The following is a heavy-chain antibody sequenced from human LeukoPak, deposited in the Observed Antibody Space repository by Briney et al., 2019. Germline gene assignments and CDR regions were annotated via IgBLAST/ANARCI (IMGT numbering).Heavy chain of an antibody. D-gene: IGHD3-22*01. CDR2: IYYSGST. Sequence: SETLSLTCTVSGGSISSSSYYWGWIRQPPGKGLEWIGSIYYSGSTYYNPSLKSRVTISVDTSKNQFSLKLSSVTAADTAVYYCARQNDGDRYYDSSGYPWGFDPWGQGTLVTVSS. CDR1: GGSISSSSYY. J-gene: IGHJ5*02. CDR3: ARQNDGDRYYDSSGYPWGFDP. V-gene: IGHV4-39*01.